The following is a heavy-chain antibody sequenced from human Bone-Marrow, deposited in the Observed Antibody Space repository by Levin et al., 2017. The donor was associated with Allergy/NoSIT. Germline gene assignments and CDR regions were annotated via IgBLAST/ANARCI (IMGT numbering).Heavy chain of an antibody. J-gene: IGHJ6*02. CDR3: AVYYDFWSGYRPYYYYGMDV. CDR1: GGSISSGGYY. Sequence: SQTLSLTCTVSGGSISSGGYYWSWIRQHPGKGLEWIGYIYYSGSTYYNPSLKSRVTISVDTSKNQFSLKLSSVTAADTAVYYCAVYYDFWSGYRPYYYYGMDVWGQGTTVTVSS. CDR2: IYYSGST. D-gene: IGHD3-3*01. V-gene: IGHV4-31*03.